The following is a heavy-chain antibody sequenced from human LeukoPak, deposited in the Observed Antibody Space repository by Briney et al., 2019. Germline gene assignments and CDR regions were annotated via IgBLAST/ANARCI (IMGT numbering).Heavy chain of an antibody. CDR1: NGSINSGAYY. D-gene: IGHD4-23*01. CDR3: ARYYGGTMYGMDV. V-gene: IGHV4-31*03. J-gene: IGHJ6*02. CDR2: IYYSGST. Sequence: SSQTLSLTYTVSNGSINSGAYYWSWIRQHQGKGLEWIGYIYYSGSTHYKPSLKSRVTISVDTSMNQFSLKLSSVTDADTAVYYYARYYGGTMYGMDVWGQGTTVTVSS.